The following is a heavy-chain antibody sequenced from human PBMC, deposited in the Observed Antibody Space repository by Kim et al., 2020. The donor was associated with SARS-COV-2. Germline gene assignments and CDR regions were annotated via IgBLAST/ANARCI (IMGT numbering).Heavy chain of an antibody. CDR3: ARDVVAAAGTGKLWFDP. J-gene: IGHJ5*02. Sequence: GGSLRLSCAASGFTFSSYSMNWVRQAPGKGLEWVSSISSSSSYIYYADSVKGRFTISRDNAKNSLYLQMNSLRAEDTAVYYCARDVVAAAGTGKLWFDPWGQGTLVTVSS. CDR1: GFTFSSYS. D-gene: IGHD6-13*01. CDR2: ISSSSSYI. V-gene: IGHV3-21*01.